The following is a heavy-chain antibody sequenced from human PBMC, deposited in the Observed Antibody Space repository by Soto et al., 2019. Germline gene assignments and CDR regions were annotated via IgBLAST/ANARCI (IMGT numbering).Heavy chain of an antibody. J-gene: IGHJ6*02. CDR2: INPNSGGT. D-gene: IGHD3-10*01. CDR1: GYTFTGYY. CDR3: ARVFYPVRGVLCGFGTCYYYYYGMDD. V-gene: IGHV1-2*04. Sequence: ASVKVSCKASGYTFTGYYMHWVRQAPGQGLEWMGWINPNSGGTNYAQKFQGWVTMTRDTSISTAYMELSRLRSDDTAVYYCARVFYPVRGVLCGFGTCYYYYYGMDDWGQGTTVTVSS.